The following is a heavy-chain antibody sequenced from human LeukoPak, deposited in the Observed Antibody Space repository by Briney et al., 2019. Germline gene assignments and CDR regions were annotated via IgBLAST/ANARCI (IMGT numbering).Heavy chain of an antibody. V-gene: IGHV3-74*01. D-gene: IGHD5-18*01. CDR1: GFTFNRYW. CDR2: ILNDGGST. CDR3: VRNNYGYDY. J-gene: IGHJ4*02. Sequence: RSGGSLRLSCAASGFTFNRYWMHWVRQAPGEGPVWVAHILNDGGSTIYADSVKGRFTISRDDAKNTLSLQMNSLRAEDTAVYHCVRNNYGYDYWGQGTPVTVSS.